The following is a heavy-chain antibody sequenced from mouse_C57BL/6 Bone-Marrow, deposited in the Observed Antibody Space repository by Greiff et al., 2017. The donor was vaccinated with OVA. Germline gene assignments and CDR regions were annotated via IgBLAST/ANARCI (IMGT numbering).Heavy chain of an antibody. Sequence: EVKLMESGGGLVKPGGSLKLSCAASGFTFSSYAMSWVRQTPETRLEWVATISAGGSYTYYQDNVKGRFTISRDNAKNTLYLQLRHLKSEDTAMYYCARDPYGDDWGQGTTLTVSS. CDR2: ISAGGSYT. CDR1: GFTFSSYA. V-gene: IGHV5-4*01. CDR3: ARDPYGDD. D-gene: IGHD1-1*01. J-gene: IGHJ2*01.